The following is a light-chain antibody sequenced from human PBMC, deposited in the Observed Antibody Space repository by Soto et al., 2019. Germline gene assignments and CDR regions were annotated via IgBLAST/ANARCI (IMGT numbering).Light chain of an antibody. V-gene: IGKV1-5*03. Sequence: DIQMTQSPSTLSASVGDRVTITCRASQSISSRLAWYQQKTGKAPKLLIYKASNLQSGVPSRFSGSGSGTEFTLTISSLQPDDFATYYCQQYNDYPITFGGGTTVEIK. CDR1: QSISSR. J-gene: IGKJ4*01. CDR3: QQYNDYPIT. CDR2: KAS.